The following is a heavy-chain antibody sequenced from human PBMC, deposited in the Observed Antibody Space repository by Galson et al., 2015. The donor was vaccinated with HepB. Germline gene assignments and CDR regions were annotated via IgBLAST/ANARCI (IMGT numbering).Heavy chain of an antibody. CDR1: GFSLSTSGVG. CDR2: IYWDDDK. Sequence: PALVKPTQTLTLTCTFSGFSLSTSGVGVGWIRQPPGKALEWLALIYWDDDKRYSPSLKSRLTITKDTSKNQVVLTMTNMDPVDTATYYCAHSPSPWGYDSSGYFDYWGQGTLVTVSS. V-gene: IGHV2-5*02. D-gene: IGHD3-22*01. CDR3: AHSPSPWGYDSSGYFDY. J-gene: IGHJ4*02.